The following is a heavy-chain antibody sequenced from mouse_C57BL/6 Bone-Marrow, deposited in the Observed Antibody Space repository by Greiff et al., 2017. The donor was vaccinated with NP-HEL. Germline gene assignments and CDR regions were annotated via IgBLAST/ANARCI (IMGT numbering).Heavy chain of an antibody. CDR1: GYTFTDYY. V-gene: IGHV1-76*01. D-gene: IGHD2-1*01. CDR2: IYPGSGNT. Sequence: QVQLQQSGAELVRPGASVKLSCKASGYTFTDYYINWVKQRPGQGLEWIARIYPGSGNTYYNEKFKGKATLTAEKSSSTAYMQLSSLTSEDSAVYFCARGGAYGNWGYFDVWGTGTTVTVSS. CDR3: ARGGAYGNWGYFDV. J-gene: IGHJ1*03.